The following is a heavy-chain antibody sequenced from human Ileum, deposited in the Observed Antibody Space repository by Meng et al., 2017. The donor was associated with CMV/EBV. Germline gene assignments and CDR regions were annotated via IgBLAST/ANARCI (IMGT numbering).Heavy chain of an antibody. D-gene: IGHD6-6*01. CDR1: GYSFTSYW. CDR2: IYPGDSDT. V-gene: IGHV5-51*01. J-gene: IGHJ5*02. Sequence: KVSCKGSGYSFTSYWIGWVRQMPGKGLEWMGIIYPGDSDTRYSPSFQGQVTISADKSISTAYLQWSSLKASDTAMYYCAREYSSSSPWFDPWGQGTLVTVSS. CDR3: AREYSSSSPWFDP.